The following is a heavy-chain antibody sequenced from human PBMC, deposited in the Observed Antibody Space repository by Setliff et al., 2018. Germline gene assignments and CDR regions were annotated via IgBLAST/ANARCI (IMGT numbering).Heavy chain of an antibody. CDR2: IYYSGST. J-gene: IGHJ6*02. Sequence: SETLSLTCTVSGGSISSSSYYWGWIRQPPGKGLEWIGSIYYSGSTYYNSSLKSRVTISVDTSKNQFSLKLSSVTAADTALYYCARVRSYGSGNYYYYYYDMDVWGQGTTVTAP. CDR1: GGSISSSSYY. CDR3: ARVRSYGSGNYYYYYYDMDV. D-gene: IGHD3-10*01. V-gene: IGHV4-39*07.